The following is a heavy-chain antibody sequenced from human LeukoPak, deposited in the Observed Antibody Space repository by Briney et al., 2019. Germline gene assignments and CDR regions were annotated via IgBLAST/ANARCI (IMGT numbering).Heavy chain of an antibody. D-gene: IGHD1-26*01. V-gene: IGHV4-38-2*02. CDR3: ARGAPVGATWYYYYYYMDV. CDR2: IYYSGST. J-gene: IGHJ6*03. Sequence: PSETLSLTCTVSGYSISSGYYWVWIRQPPGKGLEWIGYIYYSGSTNYNPSLKSRVTISVDTSKNQFSLKLSSVTAADTAVYYCARGAPVGATWYYYYYYMDVWGKGTTVTVSS. CDR1: GYSISSGYY.